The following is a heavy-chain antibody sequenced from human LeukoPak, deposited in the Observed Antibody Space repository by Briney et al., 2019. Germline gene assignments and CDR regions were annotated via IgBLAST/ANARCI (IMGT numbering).Heavy chain of an antibody. D-gene: IGHD2-8*01. CDR3: ARCGECTNGVCYYYFDH. Sequence: GASVKVSCKASGYNFTSYGISWVRQAPGQGLEWMGWISVYNGNTNYAQKLQGRVTMTTDTSTSTAYMELRSLRSDDTAVFYCARCGECTNGVCYYYFDHWGQGTLVTVSS. J-gene: IGHJ4*02. CDR1: GYNFTSYG. CDR2: ISVYNGNT. V-gene: IGHV1-18*01.